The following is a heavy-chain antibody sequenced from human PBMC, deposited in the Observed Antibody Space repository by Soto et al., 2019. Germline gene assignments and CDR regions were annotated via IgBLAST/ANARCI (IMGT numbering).Heavy chain of an antibody. CDR3: ARDLRAGLGMLSEGYCDY. J-gene: IGHJ4*02. Sequence: SQTLSLTCAISGDSVSSNSAAWNWIRQSPSRGLEWLGRTYYRSKWYNDYAVSVKSRITINPDTSKNQFSLQLNSVTPEDTAVYYCARDLRAGLGMLSEGYCDYWGQGTLVTVSS. CDR1: GDSVSSNSAA. D-gene: IGHD7-27*01. CDR2: TYYRSKWYN. V-gene: IGHV6-1*01.